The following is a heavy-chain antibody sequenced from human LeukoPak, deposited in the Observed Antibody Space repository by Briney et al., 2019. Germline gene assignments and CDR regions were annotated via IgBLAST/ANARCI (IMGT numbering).Heavy chain of an antibody. CDR1: GFTFSNYW. V-gene: IGHV3-7*03. CDR3: ARDRGYFDY. CDR2: IKQDGSEK. Sequence: QAGGSLRLSCAASGFTFSNYWMSWVRQAPGKGLEWVANIKQDGSEKYYVDSVKGRFTISRDNAKNSLYLQMNSLRAEDTAVYYCARDRGYFDYWGQGTLVTVSS. J-gene: IGHJ4*02.